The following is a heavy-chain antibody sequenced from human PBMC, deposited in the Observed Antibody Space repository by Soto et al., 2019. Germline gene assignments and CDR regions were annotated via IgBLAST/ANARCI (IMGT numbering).Heavy chain of an antibody. CDR3: GSGGGGGLFEH. Sequence: QVHLVESGGGLVKPGGSLRLSCATSGFPFNDYYMTWIRQAPGKGLEWLSHISPKSTFRNYADSVKGRFTISRDNTESPLFRQMNSLGVDDPAVDSCGSGGGGGLFEHWGQGALVPVSS. V-gene: IGHV3-11*05. J-gene: IGHJ1*01. CDR1: GFPFNDYY. D-gene: IGHD2-15*01. CDR2: ISPKSTFR.